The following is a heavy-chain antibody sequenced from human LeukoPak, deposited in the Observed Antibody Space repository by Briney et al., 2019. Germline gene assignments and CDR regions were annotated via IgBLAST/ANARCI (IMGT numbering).Heavy chain of an antibody. D-gene: IGHD4-17*01. Sequence: PGGSLRLSCAASGFTFSSYAISWVRQAPGQGLEWMGGIIPIFGTANYAQKFQGRVTITADESTSTAYMELSSLRSEDTAVYYCARSARDYGDSSFSLDYWGQGTLVTVSS. J-gene: IGHJ4*02. CDR2: IIPIFGTA. CDR1: GFTFSSYA. CDR3: ARSARDYGDSSFSLDY. V-gene: IGHV1-69*01.